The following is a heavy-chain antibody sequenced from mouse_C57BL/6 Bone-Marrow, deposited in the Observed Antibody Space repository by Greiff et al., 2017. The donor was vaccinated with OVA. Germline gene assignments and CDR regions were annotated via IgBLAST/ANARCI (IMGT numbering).Heavy chain of an antibody. CDR3: TTSLARLRYFDV. J-gene: IGHJ1*03. Sequence: EVQLHQSGAELVRPGASVKLSCTASGFNIKDDCMHWVKQRPEQGLEWIGWIDPENGDTEYASKFQGKATITADKSSNTAYLQLSSLTSKDTAVDDCTTSLARLRYFDVWGTGTTVTVSS. CDR2: IDPENGDT. V-gene: IGHV14-4*01. CDR1: GFNIKDDC.